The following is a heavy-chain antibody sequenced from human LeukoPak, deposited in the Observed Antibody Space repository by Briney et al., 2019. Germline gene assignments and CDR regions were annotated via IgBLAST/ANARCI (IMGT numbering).Heavy chain of an antibody. CDR2: IYYSGST. CDR3: ARGGMTNYFDY. V-gene: IGHV4-39*07. D-gene: IGHD1-20*01. CDR1: GGSISSSSYY. Sequence: SETLSLTCTVSGGSISSSSYYWGWIRQPPGKGRVWIGSIYYSGSTYYNPSLKSRVTISVDTSKNQFSLKLSSVTAADTAVYYCARGGMTNYFDYWGQGTLVTVSS. J-gene: IGHJ4*02.